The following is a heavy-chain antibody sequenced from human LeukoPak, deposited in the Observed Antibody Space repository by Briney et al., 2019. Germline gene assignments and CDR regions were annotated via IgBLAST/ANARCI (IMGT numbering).Heavy chain of an antibody. CDR3: ARRNDFWSGHTNWFDP. J-gene: IGHJ5*02. V-gene: IGHV1-2*02. CDR2: INPNSGGT. CDR1: GYTFTGYY. D-gene: IGHD3-3*01. Sequence: ASVKVSCKASGYTFTGYYMHWVRQAPGQGLEWMGWINPNSGGTNYAQKFQGRVTMTRDTSISTAYMELSRLRSDDTAVYYCARRNDFWSGHTNWFDPWGQGTQVTVSS.